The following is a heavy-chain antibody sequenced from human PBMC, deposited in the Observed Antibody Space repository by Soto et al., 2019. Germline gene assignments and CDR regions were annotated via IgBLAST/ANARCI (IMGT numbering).Heavy chain of an antibody. D-gene: IGHD2-15*01. CDR2: ISSSSSYI. V-gene: IGHV3-21*01. J-gene: IGHJ3*02. CDR3: ARDRGALPSAFDI. Sequence: EVQLVESGGGLVKPGGSLRLSCAASGFTFSSYSMNWVRQAPGKGLEWVSSISSSSSYIYYADSVKGRFTISRDNAKNSLYLQMNSLRAEDTAVYYCARDRGALPSAFDIWGQGTMVTVSS. CDR1: GFTFSSYS.